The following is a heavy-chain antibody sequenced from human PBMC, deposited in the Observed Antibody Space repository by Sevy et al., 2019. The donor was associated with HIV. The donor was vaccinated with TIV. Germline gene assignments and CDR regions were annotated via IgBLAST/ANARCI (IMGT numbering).Heavy chain of an antibody. CDR3: GKGGGSHYDPDEIGYYFYYYNMDV. D-gene: IGHD3-16*01. CDR2: ISGSGTRT. CDR1: GFSFDSYG. Sequence: GGSLRLSCAVSGFSFDSYGMTWVRQAPGKGLEWVSGISGSGTRTYYADSVKGRFSISRDNSKNRLYLQMNSLRSEDTVIYYCGKGGGSHYDPDEIGYYFYYYNMDVWGKGTTVTVSS. J-gene: IGHJ6*03. V-gene: IGHV3-23*01.